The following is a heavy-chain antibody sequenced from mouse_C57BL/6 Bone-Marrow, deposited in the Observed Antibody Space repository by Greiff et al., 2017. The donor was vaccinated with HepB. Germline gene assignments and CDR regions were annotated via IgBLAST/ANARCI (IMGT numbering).Heavy chain of an antibody. CDR1: GYTFTSYW. D-gene: IGHD2-5*01. CDR2: IHPNSGST. CDR3: ARSYSNYVPYYAMDY. V-gene: IGHV1-64*01. J-gene: IGHJ4*01. Sequence: QVQLQQPGAELVKPGASVKLSCKASGYTFTSYWMHWVKQRPGQGLEWIGMIHPNSGSTNYNEKFKSKATLTVDKSSSTAYMQLSSLTSEDSAVYCCARSYSNYVPYYAMDYWGQGTSVTVSS.